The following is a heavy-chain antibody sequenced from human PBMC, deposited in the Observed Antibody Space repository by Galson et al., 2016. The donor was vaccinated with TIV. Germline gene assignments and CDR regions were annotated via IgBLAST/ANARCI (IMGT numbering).Heavy chain of an antibody. V-gene: IGHV3-66*02. J-gene: IGHJ6*03. CDR2: ISDGGNT. CDR3: AKDGDDNSFVHLFYYYMDV. D-gene: IGHD5-24*01. Sequence: SLRLSCAASGLSVSINYMTWVRQAPGKGLEWVSLISDGGNTYYPDSVKGRFTISRDNSKNTLYLQMNGLRAEDTAVYYCAKDGDDNSFVHLFYYYMDVWGKGTTVTVSS. CDR1: GLSVSINY.